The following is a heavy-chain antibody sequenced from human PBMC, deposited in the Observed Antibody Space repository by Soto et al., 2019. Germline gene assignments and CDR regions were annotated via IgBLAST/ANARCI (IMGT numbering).Heavy chain of an antibody. CDR1: GFTFSSYG. Sequence: QVQLVESGGGVVQLGRSLRLSCAASGFTFSSYGMHWVRQAPGKGLEWVAVISYDGINKYYADSVKGRFTISRDNSKNTLYLQMNSLRAEDTAVYYCAKARRYYDILTGFDYWGQGTLVTVSS. CDR3: AKARRYYDILTGFDY. CDR2: ISYDGINK. J-gene: IGHJ4*02. V-gene: IGHV3-30*18. D-gene: IGHD3-9*01.